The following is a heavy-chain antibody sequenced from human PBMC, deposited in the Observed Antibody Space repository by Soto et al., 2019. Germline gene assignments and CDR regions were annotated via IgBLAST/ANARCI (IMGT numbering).Heavy chain of an antibody. CDR1: GFTFSSYS. CDR3: ASSNHRFLDWLYAPGYYYYMDV. CDR2: ISSSSSYI. J-gene: IGHJ6*03. Sequence: GGSLRLSCAASGFTFSSYSMNWVRQATGKGLEWVSSISSSSSYIYYADSVKGRFTISRDNAKNSLYLQMNSLRAEDTAVYYCASSNHRFLDWLYAPGYYYYMDVWGKGTTVTVSS. V-gene: IGHV3-21*01. D-gene: IGHD3-3*01.